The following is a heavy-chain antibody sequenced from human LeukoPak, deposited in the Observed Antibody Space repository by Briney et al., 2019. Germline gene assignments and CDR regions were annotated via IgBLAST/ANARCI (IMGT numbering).Heavy chain of an antibody. CDR1: GGSISTSNYY. V-gene: IGHV4-39*07. CDR2: IFYRGTT. D-gene: IGHD3-10*01. J-gene: IGHJ4*02. Sequence: SETLSLTCSVSGGSISTSNYYWGWIRQPPGKGLEWIATIFYRGTTNYNPSLRGRVTISVDTSKNQFSLKLSSVTAADTAVYYCAREVRGRPPAYWGQGTLVTVSS. CDR3: AREVRGRPPAY.